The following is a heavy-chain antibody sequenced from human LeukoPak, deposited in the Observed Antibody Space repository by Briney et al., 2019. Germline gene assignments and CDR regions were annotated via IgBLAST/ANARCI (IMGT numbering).Heavy chain of an antibody. D-gene: IGHD3-10*01. CDR3: ARGNVLLWFGEPLRWFDP. J-gene: IGHJ5*02. CDR1: GGSISSGSYY. Sequence: PSQTLSLTCTVSGGSISSGSYYWSWIRQPAGKGLEWIGRIYTSGSTNYNPSLKSRVTISVDTSKNQFSLKLSSVTAADTAVYYCARGNVLLWFGEPLRWFDPWGQGTLVTVSS. CDR2: IYTSGST. V-gene: IGHV4-61*02.